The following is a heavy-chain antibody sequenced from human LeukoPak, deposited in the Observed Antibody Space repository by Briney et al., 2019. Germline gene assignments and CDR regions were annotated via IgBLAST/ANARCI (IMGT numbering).Heavy chain of an antibody. J-gene: IGHJ5*02. CDR3: AKTGSGYLGGWFDP. CDR2: ISWNSGSI. CDR1: GFTFDDYA. D-gene: IGHD5-12*01. V-gene: IGHV3-9*01. Sequence: GGSLRLSCAASGFTFDDYAMHWVRQAPGKGLEWVSGISWNSGSIGYADSVKGRFTISRDNSKNTLYLQMNSLRAEDTAVYYCAKTGSGYLGGWFDPWGQGTLVTVSS.